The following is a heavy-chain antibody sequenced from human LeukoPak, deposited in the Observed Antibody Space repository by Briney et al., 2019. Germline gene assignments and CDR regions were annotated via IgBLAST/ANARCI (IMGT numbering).Heavy chain of an antibody. CDR3: ATSPHSGYDWRNWLDP. J-gene: IGHJ5*02. V-gene: IGHV1-69*05. D-gene: IGHD5-12*01. CDR2: IIPIFGTA. Sequence: GASVKVSCKASGSTFSSYAISWVRQAPGQGLEWMGGIIPIFGTANYAQKFQGRVTITTDESTSTAYMELSSLRSEDTAVYYCATSPHSGYDWRNWLDPWGQGTLVTVSS. CDR1: GSTFSSYA.